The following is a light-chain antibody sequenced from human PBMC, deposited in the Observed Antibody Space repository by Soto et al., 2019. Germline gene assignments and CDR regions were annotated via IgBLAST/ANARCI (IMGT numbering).Light chain of an antibody. J-gene: IGLJ1*01. Sequence: QSVLTQPPSASGTPGQRVTMSCCGSSSNVGSNPVNWFQQLPGTAPKLLIHSSDQRPSGVPDRFSGSKSGTSASLAISGLQSEDEADYHCAAWDDSLNGYVFGTGTKVTVL. CDR1: SSNVGSNP. CDR2: SSD. V-gene: IGLV1-44*01. CDR3: AAWDDSLNGYV.